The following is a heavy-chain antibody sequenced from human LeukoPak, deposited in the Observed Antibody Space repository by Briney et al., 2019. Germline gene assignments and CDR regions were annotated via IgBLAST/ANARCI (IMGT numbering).Heavy chain of an antibody. V-gene: IGHV3-30*02. J-gene: IGHJ4*02. D-gene: IGHD2-2*01. CDR2: IRYDGSNK. CDR3: AKDRIVVVPAATAYFDY. Sequence: GGSLRLSCAASGFTFSSYGMHWVRKAPGKGLEWVAFIRYDGSNKYYADSVKGRFTISRDNSKNTLYLQMNSLRAEDTTVYYCAKDRIVVVPAATAYFDYWGQGTLVTVSS. CDR1: GFTFSSYG.